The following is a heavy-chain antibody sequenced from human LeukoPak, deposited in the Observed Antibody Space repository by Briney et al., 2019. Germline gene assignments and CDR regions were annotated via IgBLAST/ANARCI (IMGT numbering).Heavy chain of an antibody. V-gene: IGHV3-7*01. D-gene: IGHD4-11*01. CDR1: GFTFSSYW. CDR3: ARDPHYSNRRYYFDH. Sequence: PGGSLRLSCAASGFTFSSYWMSWVRQAPGKGLEWVANIKQDGSEKYYVDSVEGRFTISRDNAKNSLYLQMNSLRAEDTAVYYCARDPHYSNRRYYFDHWGQGTLVTVSS. CDR2: IKQDGSEK. J-gene: IGHJ4*02.